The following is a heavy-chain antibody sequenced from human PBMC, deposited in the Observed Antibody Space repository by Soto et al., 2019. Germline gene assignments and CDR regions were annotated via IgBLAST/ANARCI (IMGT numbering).Heavy chain of an antibody. CDR1: GFTFSSYW. CDR3: ARTFSDLYYGMDV. CDR2: IKQDGSEK. J-gene: IGHJ6*02. V-gene: IGHV3-7*05. Sequence: EVQLVESGGGLVQPGGSLRLSCAASGFTFSSYWMSWVRQAPGKGLEWVANIKQDGSEKHYVDSVKGRFTISRDNAKISLHLQMSSLRAEDTAVYYCARTFSDLYYGMDVWGQGTTVTVSS. D-gene: IGHD1-26*01.